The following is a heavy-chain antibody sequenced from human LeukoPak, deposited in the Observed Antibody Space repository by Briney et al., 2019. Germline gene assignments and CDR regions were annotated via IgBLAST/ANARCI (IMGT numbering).Heavy chain of an antibody. D-gene: IGHD1-26*01. V-gene: IGHV1-46*01. CDR1: GYTFTSYY. CDR2: INPSGGST. CDR3: AREAKDSGSYYFDY. Sequence: ASVTVSCRASGYTFTSYYMHWVRRAPGQGREWVGIINPSGGSTSYAQKFQGRVTMTRDTSTSTVYMELSSLRSEDTAVYYCAREAKDSGSYYFDYWGQGTLVTVSS. J-gene: IGHJ4*02.